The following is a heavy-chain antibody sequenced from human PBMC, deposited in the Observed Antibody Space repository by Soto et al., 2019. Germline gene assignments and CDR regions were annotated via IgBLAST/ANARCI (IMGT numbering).Heavy chain of an antibody. CDR3: ARDESPSSDRYDAFDI. Sequence: QVQLVQSGAEVKKPGASVNVSCKASGYTFTTYGISWVRQAPGQGLEWLGWISAHNGNTNYAQKLQGRVTMTTDTSACTAYMELRSLRSEDTAVYYCARDESPSSDRYDAFDIWGQGTMVTVSS. CDR2: ISAHNGNT. CDR1: GYTFTTYG. D-gene: IGHD6-19*01. J-gene: IGHJ3*02. V-gene: IGHV1-18*01.